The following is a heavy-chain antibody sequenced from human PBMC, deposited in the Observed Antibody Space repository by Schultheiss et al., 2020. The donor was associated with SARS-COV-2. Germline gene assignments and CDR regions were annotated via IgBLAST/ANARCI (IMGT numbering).Heavy chain of an antibody. V-gene: IGHV4-59*12. CDR1: GGSISSYY. CDR2: IYYSGST. CDR3: ARDRSSDPTYYDFWSGYYSAANWFDP. J-gene: IGHJ5*02. D-gene: IGHD3-3*01. Sequence: SETLSLTCTVSGGSISSYYWSWIRQPPGKGLEWIGYIYYSGSTNYNPSLKSRVTISVYTSKNQFSLKLSSVTAADTAVYYCARDRSSDPTYYDFWSGYYSAANWFDPWGQGTLVTVSS.